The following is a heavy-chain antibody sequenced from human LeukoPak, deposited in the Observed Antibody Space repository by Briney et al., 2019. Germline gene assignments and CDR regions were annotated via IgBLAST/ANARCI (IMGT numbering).Heavy chain of an antibody. CDR3: ARELPPVVNYYLDY. CDR1: GFTFSNYG. D-gene: IGHD3-22*01. CDR2: IWYDGSNE. V-gene: IGHV3-33*01. J-gene: IGHJ4*02. Sequence: GGSLRLSCAASGFTFSNYGMHWVRQAPGKGLEWVAVIWYDGSNEHYAGSVKGRFTISRDNSKNTLYLQMNSLRAEDTAVYYCARELPPVVNYYLDYWGQGTLVTVSS.